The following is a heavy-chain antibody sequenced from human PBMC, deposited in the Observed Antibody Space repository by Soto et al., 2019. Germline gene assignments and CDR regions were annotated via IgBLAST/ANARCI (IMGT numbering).Heavy chain of an antibody. CDR1: GVTFSSYS. CDR3: ARESRVLGNWVDP. D-gene: IGHD3-16*01. CDR2: ISSSSSYI. Sequence: EVQLVESGGGLVKPGGSLRLSCAASGVTFSSYSMNWVRQAPGKGLEWVSSISSSSSYIYYADSVKGRFTISRDNAKNAVYVQMNSLRAKDPAVYYCARESRVLGNWVDPWGQRTVVTVSS. V-gene: IGHV3-21*01. J-gene: IGHJ5*02.